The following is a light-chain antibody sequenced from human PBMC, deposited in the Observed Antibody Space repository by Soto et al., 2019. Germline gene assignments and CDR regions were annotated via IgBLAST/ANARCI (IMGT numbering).Light chain of an antibody. CDR3: ETWDSNTRV. Sequence: QPVLTKSSSAYASLGSSVKLTCTLSSGHSSYIIAWHHQQPGKAPRYLMKLEGSGSYNKGSGVPDRFSGSSSGADRYLTISNLQFEDEANYYCETWDSNTRVFGGGTKLTVL. J-gene: IGLJ2*01. V-gene: IGLV4-60*02. CDR2: LEGSGSY. CDR1: SGHSSYI.